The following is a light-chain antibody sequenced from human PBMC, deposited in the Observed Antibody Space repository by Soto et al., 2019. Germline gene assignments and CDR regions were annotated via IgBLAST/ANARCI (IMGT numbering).Light chain of an antibody. Sequence: DIVLTQSPGTLSLSPGERATLSCRASQSVHSGYLAWYQQIPGQAPRLLVYGASSRPPGIPDRFRGSGSGTHFALDISSLEPEDFAVDFCQQYGSSPWTFGRGTKVEIK. V-gene: IGKV3-20*01. CDR1: QSVHSGY. J-gene: IGKJ1*01. CDR2: GAS. CDR3: QQYGSSPWT.